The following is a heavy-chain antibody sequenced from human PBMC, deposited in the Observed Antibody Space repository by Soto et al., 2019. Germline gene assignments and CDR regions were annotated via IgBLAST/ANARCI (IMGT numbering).Heavy chain of an antibody. CDR1: GFTFSSYA. CDR2: ISGSGGST. CDR3: AKVAVRYCSGGSCYSGFDY. J-gene: IGHJ4*02. Sequence: PGGSLRLSCAASGFTFSSYAMSWVRQAPGKGLEWVSAISGSGGSTYYADSVKGRFTISRDNSKNTLYLQMNSLRAEDTAVYYCAKVAVRYCSGGSCYSGFDYWGQGTLVTVSS. V-gene: IGHV3-23*01. D-gene: IGHD2-15*01.